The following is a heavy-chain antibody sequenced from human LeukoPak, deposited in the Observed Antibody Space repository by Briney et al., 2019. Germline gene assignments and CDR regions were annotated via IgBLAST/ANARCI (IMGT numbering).Heavy chain of an antibody. CDR1: GFTFSSYS. Sequence: GGSLRLPCAASGFTFSSYSMNWVRQAPGKGLEWVSSISSSSSYIYYADSVKGRFTISRDNAKNSLYLQMNSLRAEDTAVYYCARDLDDSSGYQPDYWGQGTLVTVSS. CDR2: ISSSSSYI. CDR3: ARDLDDSSGYQPDY. D-gene: IGHD3-22*01. J-gene: IGHJ4*02. V-gene: IGHV3-21*01.